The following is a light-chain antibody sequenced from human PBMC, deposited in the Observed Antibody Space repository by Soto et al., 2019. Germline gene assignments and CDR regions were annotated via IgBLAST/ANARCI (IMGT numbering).Light chain of an antibody. V-gene: IGLV2-14*01. CDR2: DVS. J-gene: IGLJ1*01. CDR1: SSDVGGYNY. Sequence: QSVLTQPASVSGSPGQSITISCTGTSSDVGGYNYVSWYQQHPGKAPKLMIYDVSNRPLGVSNRFSGSKSGNTASLTISGLQAEDEADYYCSSYTSRSTPYSFGTGTKVTVL. CDR3: SSYTSRSTPYS.